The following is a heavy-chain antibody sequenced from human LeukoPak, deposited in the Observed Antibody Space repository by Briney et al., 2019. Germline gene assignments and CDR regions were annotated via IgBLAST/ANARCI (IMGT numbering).Heavy chain of an antibody. CDR2: ISSSSSYI. CDR3: ASTPMAKIMYYDFWSGYYPPTV. J-gene: IGHJ4*02. Sequence: TGGSLRLSCAASGFTFSSYSMNWVRQASGKGLEWVSSISSSSSYIYYADSVKGRFTISRDNAKNSLYLQMNSLRAEDTAVYYCASTPMAKIMYYDFWSGYYPPTVWGQGTLVTVSS. V-gene: IGHV3-21*01. D-gene: IGHD3-3*01. CDR1: GFTFSSYS.